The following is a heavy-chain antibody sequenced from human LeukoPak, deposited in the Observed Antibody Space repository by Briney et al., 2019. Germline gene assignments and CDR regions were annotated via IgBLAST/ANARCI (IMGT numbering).Heavy chain of an antibody. CDR1: GFTFSHYY. V-gene: IGHV3-21*01. J-gene: IGHJ3*02. D-gene: IGHD2-15*01. CDR2: ISGSSGYI. Sequence: GGSLRLSCAASGFTFSHYYMTWVRQAPGKGLEWVSSISGSSGYIYYADSVKGRFTVSRDNAKNSLYLQMNSLRAEDTAVYYCARSPAKYCSGGSCPAWDIWGQGTMVTVSS. CDR3: ARSPAKYCSGGSCPAWDI.